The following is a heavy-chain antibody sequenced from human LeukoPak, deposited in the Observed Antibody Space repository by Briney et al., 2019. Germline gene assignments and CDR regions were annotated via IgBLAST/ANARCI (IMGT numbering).Heavy chain of an antibody. Sequence: ASVKVSCKASGYTFTSYYMHWVRQAPGQGLEWMGIINPSGGSTSYAQKFQGRVTMTRDTSTSTVYMELSSLRSEDTAVYYCARGVSYYYDSSGYFGPDTGFDYWGQGTLVTVSS. CDR3: ARGVSYYYDSSGYFGPDTGFDY. CDR1: GYTFTSYY. CDR2: INPSGGST. V-gene: IGHV1-46*01. J-gene: IGHJ4*02. D-gene: IGHD3-22*01.